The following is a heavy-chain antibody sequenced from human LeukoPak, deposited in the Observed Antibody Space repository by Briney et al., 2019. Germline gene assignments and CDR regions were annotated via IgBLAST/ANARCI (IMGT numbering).Heavy chain of an antibody. Sequence: ASVKVSCKASGYTFTSYYMHWVLQAPGQGLEWMGIINPSGGSTSYAQKFQGRVTMTRDTSTSTVYMELSSLRSEVTAVYYCARSRFGVVVPAAIGESWNTWGQGTLVTVSS. CDR1: GYTFTSYY. CDR3: ARSRFGVVVPAAIGESWNT. D-gene: IGHD2-2*02. J-gene: IGHJ5*02. V-gene: IGHV1-46*03. CDR2: INPSGGST.